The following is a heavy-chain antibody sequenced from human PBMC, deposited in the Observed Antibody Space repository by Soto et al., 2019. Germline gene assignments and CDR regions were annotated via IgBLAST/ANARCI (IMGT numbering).Heavy chain of an antibody. D-gene: IGHD7-27*01. J-gene: IGHJ4*02. CDR1: GGSISNHY. Sequence: QVQLQESGPGLVKPSETLSLTCSASGGSISNHYWSWIRQPPGKGLEWIGYISYNGNTNYNPSLKSLVTMSVDTSRNQISLKLTTATAADTAVYYCTRANWYSEYWGQGTLVTVSS. V-gene: IGHV4-59*11. CDR3: TRANWYSEY. CDR2: ISYNGNT.